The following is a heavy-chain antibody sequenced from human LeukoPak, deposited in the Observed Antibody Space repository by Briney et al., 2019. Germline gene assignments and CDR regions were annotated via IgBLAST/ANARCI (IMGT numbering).Heavy chain of an antibody. V-gene: IGHV1-24*01. D-gene: IGHD3-10*01. J-gene: IGHJ4*02. CDR2: FDPEDGET. Sequence: GASVKVSCKVSGDILTELSMHWVRQAPGEGLEWMGGFDPEDGETIYAQKFQGRVTMTEDTSTDTAYMELSSLRSEDTAVYYCATGLYYYGSMTRDYWGQGTLVTVSS. CDR1: GDILTELS. CDR3: ATGLYYYGSMTRDY.